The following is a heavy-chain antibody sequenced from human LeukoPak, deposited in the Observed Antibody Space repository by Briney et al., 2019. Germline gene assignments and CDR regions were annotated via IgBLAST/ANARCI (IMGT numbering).Heavy chain of an antibody. J-gene: IGHJ2*01. CDR3: ARGPRAPDGVLPWYYDL. Sequence: SETLSLTCAVYTGSFSGYFWTWIRQPPGKGLEWIGEINHSGGTDYNPSLKGRVTISTDPSTDQFSLKVTSVTAADTAVYYCARGPRAPDGVLPWYYDLWGRGNLVVVSS. V-gene: IGHV4-34*01. D-gene: IGHD1-14*01. CDR1: TGSFSGYF. CDR2: INHSGGT.